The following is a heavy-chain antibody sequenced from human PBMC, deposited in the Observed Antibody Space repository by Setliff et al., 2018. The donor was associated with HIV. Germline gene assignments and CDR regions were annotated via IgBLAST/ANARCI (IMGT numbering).Heavy chain of an antibody. Sequence: SETLSLTCAVYGGSFSGYYWNWIRQPPGKGLEWIGEINHSGSTNYNPSLKSRVTISVDRSQNHFSLKLSSVTAADTAVYYCARIPRRGRYCSGGSCYSRYGMDVWGQGTTVTVS. J-gene: IGHJ6*02. CDR1: GGSFSGYY. CDR3: ARIPRRGRYCSGGSCYSRYGMDV. V-gene: IGHV4-34*01. D-gene: IGHD2-15*01. CDR2: INHSGST.